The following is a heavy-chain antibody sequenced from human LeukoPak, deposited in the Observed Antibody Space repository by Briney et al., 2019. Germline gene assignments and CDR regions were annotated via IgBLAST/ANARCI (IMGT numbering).Heavy chain of an antibody. CDR3: AANSADYNTLGSSYKV. V-gene: IGHV4-34*01. CDR2: INHSGST. J-gene: IGHJ4*02. D-gene: IGHD3-10*01. Sequence: SETLSLTCAVYGGSFSGYYWSWIRQPPGKGLEWIGEINHSGSTYYNPSLKSRVTISVDTSKNQFSLKLNSVTAADTAVFYCAANSADYNTLGSSYKVWGQGTLVTVSS. CDR1: GGSFSGYY.